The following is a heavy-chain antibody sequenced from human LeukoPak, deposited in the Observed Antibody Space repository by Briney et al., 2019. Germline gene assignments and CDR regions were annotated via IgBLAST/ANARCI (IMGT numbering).Heavy chain of an antibody. CDR1: GYSISSGYY. CDR3: ARGAGEEYSSGWGASDY. Sequence: KASETLSLTCTVSGYSISSGYYWGWIRQPPGKGLEWIGEINHSGSTNYNPSLKSRVTISVDTSKNQFSLKLSSVTAADTAVYYCARGAGEEYSSGWGASDYWGQGTLVTVSS. CDR2: INHSGST. D-gene: IGHD6-19*01. V-gene: IGHV4-38-2*02. J-gene: IGHJ4*02.